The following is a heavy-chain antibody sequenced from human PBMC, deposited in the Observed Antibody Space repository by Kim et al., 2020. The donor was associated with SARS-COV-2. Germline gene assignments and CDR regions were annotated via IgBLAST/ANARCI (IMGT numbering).Heavy chain of an antibody. D-gene: IGHD3-10*01. J-gene: IGHJ6*03. CDR3: ARAKLVQGIFYYYYYMDV. CDR1: GYTFTSYD. CDR2: MNPNSGNT. V-gene: IGHV1-8*01. Sequence: VKVSCKASGYTFTSYDINWVRQATGQGLEWMGWMNPNSGNTGYAQKFQGRVTMTRNTSISTAYMELSSLRSEDTAVYYCARAKLVQGIFYYYYYMDVWGKGTTVTVSS.